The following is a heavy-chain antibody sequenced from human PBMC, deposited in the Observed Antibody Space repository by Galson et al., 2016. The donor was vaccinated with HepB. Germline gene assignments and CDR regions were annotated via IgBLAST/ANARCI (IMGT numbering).Heavy chain of an antibody. CDR2: ISDDGSTK. CDR1: GFTFSNYA. D-gene: IGHD6-19*01. J-gene: IGHJ3*02. Sequence: SLRLSCAASGFTFSNYAMHWVRQAPGKGLEWVALISDDGSTKYYGDSVKGRFTISRDSSKSTLYLQMNSLRTEDTAVYYCAKEGGVPVTRYAFDIWGQGTMVTVSS. CDR3: AKEGGVPVTRYAFDI. V-gene: IGHV3-30-3*01.